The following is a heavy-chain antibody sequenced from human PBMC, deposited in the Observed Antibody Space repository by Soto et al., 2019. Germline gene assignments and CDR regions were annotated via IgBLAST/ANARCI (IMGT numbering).Heavy chain of an antibody. CDR2: INYRGNT. CDR3: ARGEHCANGVCSVFDY. D-gene: IGHD2-8*01. Sequence: NPSETLSLTCTVSGGSISGGGYYWTWIRHHPWKGLEWIGYINYRGNTYYNPSLEGRVSISVDTSKSQFSLKLSSVTAADTAVYHCARGEHCANGVCSVFDYWGHGTLVTVSS. J-gene: IGHJ4*01. CDR1: GGSISGGGYY. V-gene: IGHV4-31*03.